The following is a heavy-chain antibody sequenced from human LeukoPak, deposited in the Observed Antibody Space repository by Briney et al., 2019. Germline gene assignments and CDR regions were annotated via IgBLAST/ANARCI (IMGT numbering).Heavy chain of an antibody. CDR3: TRGGIWGMDV. V-gene: IGHV3-7*01. CDR2: IKHDGSEK. J-gene: IGHJ6*02. Sequence: PWGSLRLSCVASGFTFNNYWMTWVRQAPGKGLEWVATIKHDGSEKYYVDSVMGRFTISRDNGKNSLYLQMNSLRAEDTAVYYCTRGGIWGMDVWGQGTTVIVSS. CDR1: GFTFNNYW. D-gene: IGHD1-26*01.